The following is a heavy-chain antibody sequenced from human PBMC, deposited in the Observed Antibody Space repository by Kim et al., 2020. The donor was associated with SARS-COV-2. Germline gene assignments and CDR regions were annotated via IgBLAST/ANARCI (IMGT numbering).Heavy chain of an antibody. J-gene: IGHJ4*02. Sequence: SVKGRFTISRDNSKNTLYLQMNGLRGEDTAVYYCAKDRTMVRGVIHLFDYWGQGTLVTVSS. D-gene: IGHD3-10*01. CDR3: AKDRTMVRGVIHLFDY. V-gene: IGHV3-33*06.